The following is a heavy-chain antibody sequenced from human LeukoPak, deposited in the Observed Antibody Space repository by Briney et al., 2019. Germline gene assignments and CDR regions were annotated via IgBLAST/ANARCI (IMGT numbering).Heavy chain of an antibody. V-gene: IGHV3-43*01. D-gene: IGHD3-22*01. J-gene: IGHJ4*02. Sequence: GGSLRLSCAASGFTFDDYTMHWVRQAPGKGLEWVSLISWDGGSTYYADSVKGRFTISRDNSKNSLYLQMNSLRTEDTALYYCAKESVYYYDSGGYLGYWGQGTLVTVSS. CDR2: ISWDGGST. CDR1: GFTFDDYT. CDR3: AKESVYYYDSGGYLGY.